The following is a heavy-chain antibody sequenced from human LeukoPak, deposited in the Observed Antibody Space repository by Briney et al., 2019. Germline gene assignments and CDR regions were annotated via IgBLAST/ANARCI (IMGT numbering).Heavy chain of an antibody. J-gene: IGHJ4*02. V-gene: IGHV3-74*01. CDR3: AKRITFGGVILLSPFDY. Sequence: GGSLRLSCAASGFTFSSYWMHWVRHAPGKGLVWVSRISSDGSDTTYADSVKGRVTTSRDNSKNTPYLQMNSLRAEDTAVYYCAKRITFGGVILLSPFDYWGQGTLVTVSS. D-gene: IGHD3-16*02. CDR1: GFTFSSYW. CDR2: ISSDGSDT.